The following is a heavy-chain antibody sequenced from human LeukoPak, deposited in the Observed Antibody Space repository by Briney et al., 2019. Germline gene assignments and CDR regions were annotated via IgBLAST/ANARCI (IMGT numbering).Heavy chain of an antibody. Sequence: GGSLRLSCTASGFTFGDYAMSWFRQAPGKGLEWVGFIRSKAYGGTTEYAASVKGRFTISRDDSKSIAYLQMNSLRAEDTAVYYCARLREIPVFGVVTKSTSYFDYWSQGTLVTVSS. CDR1: GFTFGDYA. J-gene: IGHJ4*02. CDR3: ARLREIPVFGVVTKSTSYFDY. CDR2: IRSKAYGGTT. V-gene: IGHV3-49*03. D-gene: IGHD3-3*01.